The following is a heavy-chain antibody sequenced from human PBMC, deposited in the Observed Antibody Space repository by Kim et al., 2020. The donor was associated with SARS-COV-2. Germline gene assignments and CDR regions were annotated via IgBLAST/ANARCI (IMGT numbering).Heavy chain of an antibody. J-gene: IGHJ3*02. Sequence: GESLKISCKGSGYSFTSYWIGWVRQMPGKGLEWMGIIYPGDSDTRYSPSFQGQVTISADKSISTAYLQWSSLKASDTAMYYCARKEGDYYDSSGPWDAFDIWGQGTMVTVSS. CDR1: GYSFTSYW. D-gene: IGHD3-22*01. V-gene: IGHV5-51*01. CDR3: ARKEGDYYDSSGPWDAFDI. CDR2: IYPGDSDT.